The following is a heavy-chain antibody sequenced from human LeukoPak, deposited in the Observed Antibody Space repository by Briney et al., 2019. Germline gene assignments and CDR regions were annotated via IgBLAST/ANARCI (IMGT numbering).Heavy chain of an antibody. CDR2: ISSSSSYI. V-gene: IGHV3-21*01. Sequence: GGSLRLSCAASGFTFSGYTINWVRQAPGKGLEWVSSISSSSSYIYYADSVKGRFTIPRHNAKNSLYLQMNSLRAEDTAVYYCARAGSGYEDGFDYWGQGTLVTVSS. J-gene: IGHJ4*02. D-gene: IGHD5-12*01. CDR1: GFTFSGYT. CDR3: ARAGSGYEDGFDY.